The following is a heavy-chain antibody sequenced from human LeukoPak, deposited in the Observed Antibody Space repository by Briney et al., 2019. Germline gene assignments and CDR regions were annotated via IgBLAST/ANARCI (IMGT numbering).Heavy chain of an antibody. V-gene: IGHV3-33*01. J-gene: IGHJ4*02. D-gene: IGHD5-24*01. CDR1: GFTFSTYG. CDR3: TRREMATLGYYFDY. CDR2: IWYDGSEK. Sequence: GGSLRLSCAASGFTFSTYGMHWVRQAPGKGLEWVAVIWYDGSEKYYADSVKGRFTISRDDSKSIAYLQMNSLKTEGTAVYYCTRREMATLGYYFDYWGQGTLVTVSS.